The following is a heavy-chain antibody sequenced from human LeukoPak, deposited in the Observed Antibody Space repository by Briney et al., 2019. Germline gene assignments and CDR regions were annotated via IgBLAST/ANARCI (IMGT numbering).Heavy chain of an antibody. CDR2: IYSSGRT. Sequence: PSETLSLTCNVSGGSIRGYYWNWIRQPPGKGLEWIGYIYSSGRTNYNPTLKSRVNMSVATSKNQFSLKVSSVTAADTGVYYCARLSGYDWESFYDYWGQGTLVTVSS. D-gene: IGHD5-12*01. CDR1: GGSIRGYY. CDR3: ARLSGYDWESFYDY. J-gene: IGHJ4*02. V-gene: IGHV4-59*01.